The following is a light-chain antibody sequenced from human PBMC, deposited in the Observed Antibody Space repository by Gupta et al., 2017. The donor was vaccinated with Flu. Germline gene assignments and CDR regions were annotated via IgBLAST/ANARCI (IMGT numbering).Light chain of an antibody. CDR3: QQYNNWPPWT. Sequence: ATLSVSPGERATLSCRASQSVSSNLAWYQQKPSQAPRLRIYGASTRATGIPARFSGSGSGTEFTLTISSRQSEDFAVYYCQQYNNWPPWTCGQGTKVEIK. J-gene: IGKJ1*01. V-gene: IGKV3-15*01. CDR1: QSVSSN. CDR2: GAS.